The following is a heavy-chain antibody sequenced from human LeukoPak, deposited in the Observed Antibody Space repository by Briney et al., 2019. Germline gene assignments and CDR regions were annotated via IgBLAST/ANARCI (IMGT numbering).Heavy chain of an antibody. D-gene: IGHD5-18*01. Sequence: ASVKVSCKPSGYTFTSYDINWVRQATGQGLEWMGWMNPNSGNTGYAQKFQGRVTITRNTSISTAYMELSSLRSEDTAVYYCARVGYSYGSYYFDYWGQGTLVTVSS. CDR3: ARVGYSYGSYYFDY. V-gene: IGHV1-8*03. CDR2: MNPNSGNT. CDR1: GYTFTSYD. J-gene: IGHJ4*02.